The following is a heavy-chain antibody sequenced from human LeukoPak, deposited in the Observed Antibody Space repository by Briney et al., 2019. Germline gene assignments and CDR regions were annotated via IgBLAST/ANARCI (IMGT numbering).Heavy chain of an antibody. CDR1: GFTFSSYW. J-gene: IGHJ2*01. V-gene: IGHV3-53*01. Sequence: GGSLRLSCAASGFTFSSYWMNWVRQAPGKGLEWVSAIYSGGSTYYADSVKGRFTISRDNSKNTLYLQMNSLRTEDTAVYYCARDRADSSGWFNYWYFALWGRGTLVTVSS. CDR3: ARDRADSSGWFNYWYFAL. D-gene: IGHD6-19*01. CDR2: IYSGGST.